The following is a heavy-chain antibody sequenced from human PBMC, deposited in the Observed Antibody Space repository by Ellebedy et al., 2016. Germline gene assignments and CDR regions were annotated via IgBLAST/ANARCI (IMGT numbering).Heavy chain of an antibody. CDR1: GFSLSTSGMC. CDR3: ARTLSVRCTYSSGDGFDI. Sequence: SGPTLVIPTQTLTLTCTFSGFSLSTSGMCVSWIRQPPGKALEWLARIDWDDDKYYSPSLNNRVTISKDTSKNEVILVMTNMDPEDTGTYYCARTLSVRCTYSSGDGFDIWGRGTVVTVSS. D-gene: IGHD6-6*01. CDR2: IDWDDDK. J-gene: IGHJ3*02. V-gene: IGHV2-70*11.